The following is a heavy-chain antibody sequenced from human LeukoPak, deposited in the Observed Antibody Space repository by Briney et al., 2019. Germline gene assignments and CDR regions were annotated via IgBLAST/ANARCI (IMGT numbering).Heavy chain of an antibody. V-gene: IGHV1-69*01. Sequence: GSSVNVSCKASGGTFSSYAICWVRQAPGQGREWMGGIIPIFGTANYAQKFQGRVTITADESTSTVYMELSSLRSEDTAVYYCATDLVWNYDSYYYYMDVWGKGTTVTVSS. CDR2: IIPIFGTA. CDR1: GGTFSSYA. D-gene: IGHD1-7*01. J-gene: IGHJ6*03. CDR3: ATDLVWNYDSYYYYMDV.